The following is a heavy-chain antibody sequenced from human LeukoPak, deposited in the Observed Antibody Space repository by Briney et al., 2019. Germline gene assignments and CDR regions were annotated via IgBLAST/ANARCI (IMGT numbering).Heavy chain of an antibody. V-gene: IGHV3-74*03. CDR2: INGDGSNT. D-gene: IGHD1-26*01. J-gene: IGHJ4*02. CDR1: GFTFSSHW. CDR3: AKDRGMVGASVRAFDY. Sequence: GGSLRLSCAASGFTFSSHWMHWVRQAPGKGLVWVSRINGDGSNTTYADSVKGRFTISRDNAKNTLYLQMSSLRGEDTALYYCAKDRGMVGASVRAFDYWGQGTLVTVSS.